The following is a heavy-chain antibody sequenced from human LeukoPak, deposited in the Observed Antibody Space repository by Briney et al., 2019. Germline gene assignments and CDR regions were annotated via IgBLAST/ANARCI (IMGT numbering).Heavy chain of an antibody. Sequence: ASVKVSCNASGYTFTSYGISWVRQAPGQWLEWMGWISAYNGNTNYAQKLQGRVTMTTDTSTSTAYMELRSLRSDDTAVYYCARGQTIFGVVTIDYWGQGTLVTVSS. CDR1: GYTFTSYG. CDR2: ISAYNGNT. J-gene: IGHJ4*02. V-gene: IGHV1-18*01. D-gene: IGHD3-3*01. CDR3: ARGQTIFGVVTIDY.